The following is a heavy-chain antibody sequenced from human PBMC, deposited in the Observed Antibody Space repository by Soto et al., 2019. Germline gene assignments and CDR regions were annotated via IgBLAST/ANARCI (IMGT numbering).Heavy chain of an antibody. Sequence: SETLSLTCTVSGGSISSYYWSWIRQPPGKGLEWIGYIYYSGSTNYNPSLKSRVTISVDTSKNQFSLKLSSVAAADTAVYYCARGTVRGVIMVDWFDPWGQGTLVTVSS. J-gene: IGHJ5*02. CDR3: ARGTVRGVIMVDWFDP. V-gene: IGHV4-59*01. CDR1: GGSISSYY. D-gene: IGHD3-10*01. CDR2: IYYSGST.